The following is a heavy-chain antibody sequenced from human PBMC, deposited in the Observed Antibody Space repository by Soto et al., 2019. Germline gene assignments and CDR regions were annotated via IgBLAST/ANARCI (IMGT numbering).Heavy chain of an antibody. V-gene: IGHV3-23*01. CDR1: GFTFSSYA. Sequence: PGGSLRLSCAASGFTFSSYAMSWVRQAPGKGLEWVSAISGSGGSTYYADSVKGRFTISRDNSKNTLYLQMNSLRAEDTAVYYCAKEPYDYIWGSYRYFEYWGQGTLVTVSS. CDR3: AKEPYDYIWGSYRYFEY. J-gene: IGHJ4*02. D-gene: IGHD3-16*02. CDR2: ISGSGGST.